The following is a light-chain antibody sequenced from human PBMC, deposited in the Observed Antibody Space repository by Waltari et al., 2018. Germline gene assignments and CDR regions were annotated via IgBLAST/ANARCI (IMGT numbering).Light chain of an antibody. V-gene: IGLV2-23*02. CDR3: CSYAGRNIWV. CDR2: EVS. J-gene: IGLJ3*02. Sequence: QSALTQPASVSGSPGQSITISCTGTSSDVGFYNLVSCYQQHPGKAPELVVYEVSSRPAWVSNRFAGSKSGNAASLTISGLQAEDEADYYCCSYAGRNIWVFGGVTKLTVL. CDR1: SSDVGFYNL.